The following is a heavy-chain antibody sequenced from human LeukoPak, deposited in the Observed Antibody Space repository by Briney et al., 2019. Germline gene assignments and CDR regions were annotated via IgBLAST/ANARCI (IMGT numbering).Heavy chain of an antibody. CDR3: ARRRDGYNHGIRDAFDI. D-gene: IGHD5-24*01. V-gene: IGHV4-59*01. J-gene: IGHJ3*02. CDR2: IYYSGST. CDR1: GGSISSYY. Sequence: KPSETLSLTCTVSGGSISSYYWSWIRQPPGKGLEWIGYIYYSGSTNYNPSLKSRVTISVDTSKNQFSLKLSSVTAADTAVYYCARRRDGYNHGIRDAFDIWGQGTMVTVSS.